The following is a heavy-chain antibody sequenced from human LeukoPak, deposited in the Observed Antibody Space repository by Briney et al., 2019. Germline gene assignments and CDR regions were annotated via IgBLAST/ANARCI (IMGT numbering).Heavy chain of an antibody. CDR1: GGSISSYY. V-gene: IGHV4-4*09. J-gene: IGHJ3*02. CDR2: IYTSGST. CDR3: ARRDLDYYDSSGYYYGAFDI. Sequence: PSETLSLTCTVSGGSISSYYWSWIRQPPGKGLEWIGYIYTSGSTNYNPSLKSRVTISVDTSKNQFSLKLSSVTAADTAVYYCARRDLDYYDSSGYYYGAFDIWGQGTMVTVSS. D-gene: IGHD3-22*01.